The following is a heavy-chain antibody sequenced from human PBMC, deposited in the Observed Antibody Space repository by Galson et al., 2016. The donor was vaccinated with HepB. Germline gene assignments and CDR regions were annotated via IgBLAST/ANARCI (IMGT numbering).Heavy chain of an antibody. D-gene: IGHD2-15*01. J-gene: IGHJ5*02. CDR3: AGVVVAATNWFDP. CDR2: VNYAGST. V-gene: IGHV4-34*01. Sequence: ETLSLTCGVDGGSFNAHYWSWIRQPPGKGLEWIGEVNYAGSTKYNPSLKSRVTISVDTSKNQFSLKLNSMTAADTAVYFCAGVVVAATNWFDPWGQGTLVTVSS. CDR1: GGSFNAHY.